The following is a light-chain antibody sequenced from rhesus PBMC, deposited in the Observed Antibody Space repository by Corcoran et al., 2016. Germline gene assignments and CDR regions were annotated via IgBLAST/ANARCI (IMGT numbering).Light chain of an antibody. CDR1: QGSSSW. CDR3: QQSYNTPLT. J-gene: IGKJ4*01. Sequence: DIQMTQSPSSLSASVGDKVTITCRASQGSSSWLAWYQQKPGKAPKLLIYAASSLHSGVPSRFSGSGSGTDYTLTISSLQPDDFATYYCQQSYNTPLTFGGGTKVEIK. V-gene: IGKV1-18*01. CDR2: AAS.